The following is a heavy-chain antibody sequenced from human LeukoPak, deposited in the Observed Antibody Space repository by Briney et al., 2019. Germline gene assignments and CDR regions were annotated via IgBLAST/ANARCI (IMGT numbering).Heavy chain of an antibody. CDR1: GFTFSSYS. D-gene: IGHD3-3*01. J-gene: IGHJ6*02. V-gene: IGHV3-48*02. Sequence: GGSLRLSCEASGFTFSSYSMNWVRQAPGKGLEWVSYISSSSSTIYYADSVKGRFTISRDSAKNSLYLQMNSLRDEDTAVYYCARDLRGDYDFWSGYYKVAQSYGMDVWGQGTTVTVSS. CDR2: ISSSSSTI. CDR3: ARDLRGDYDFWSGYYKVAQSYGMDV.